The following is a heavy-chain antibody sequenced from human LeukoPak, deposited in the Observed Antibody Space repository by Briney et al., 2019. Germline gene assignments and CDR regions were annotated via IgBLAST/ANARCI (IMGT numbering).Heavy chain of an antibody. CDR1: GFTFSSYS. V-gene: IGHV3-21*01. Sequence: GGSLRLSCAASGFTFSSYSMNWVRQAPGKGLEWVSSISSSSSYIYYADSVKGRFTISRDNAKNSLYLQMNSLRAEDTAVYYCASLGRDPVVVAAIPSVWGQGTLVTVSS. CDR3: ASLGRDPVVVAAIPSV. D-gene: IGHD2-15*01. J-gene: IGHJ4*02. CDR2: ISSSSSYI.